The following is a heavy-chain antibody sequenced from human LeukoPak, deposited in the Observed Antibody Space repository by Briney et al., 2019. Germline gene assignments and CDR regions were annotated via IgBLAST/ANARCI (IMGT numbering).Heavy chain of an antibody. D-gene: IGHD2-21*01. CDR2: ISGSGGST. CDR3: AKDQLWFPYAFDI. Sequence: PGGSLRLSCAASGFTFSSYAMSWVRQAPGKGLEGVSAISGSGGSTYYADSVKGRLTISRDNSKNTLYLQMNSLRAEDTAVYYCAKDQLWFPYAFDIWGQGTMVTVSS. V-gene: IGHV3-23*01. CDR1: GFTFSSYA. J-gene: IGHJ3*02.